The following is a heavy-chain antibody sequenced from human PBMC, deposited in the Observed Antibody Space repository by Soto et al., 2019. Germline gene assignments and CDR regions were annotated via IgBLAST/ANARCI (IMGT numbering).Heavy chain of an antibody. Sequence: ASVKVSCKASGYTFTGYYMHWVRQAPGQGHEWMGWINPNSGGTNYAQKFQGWVTMTRDTSISTAYMELSRLRSDDTAVYYCARGPPVRYYDFWSGYYTLDYYYYYGMDVWGQGTTVTVSS. CDR1: GYTFTGYY. D-gene: IGHD3-3*01. CDR3: ARGPPVRYYDFWSGYYTLDYYYYYGMDV. CDR2: INPNSGGT. V-gene: IGHV1-2*04. J-gene: IGHJ6*02.